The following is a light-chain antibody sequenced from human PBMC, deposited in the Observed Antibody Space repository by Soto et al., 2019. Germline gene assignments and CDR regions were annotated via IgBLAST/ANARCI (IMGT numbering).Light chain of an antibody. CDR2: ATS. CDR3: QQTYNTPPWT. J-gene: IGKJ1*01. Sequence: DIQMTQSPSSLPESVGDRVNITCRASQSISKYLNWYQQKPGKAPKLLIYATSTLQGGVPSRFSGSGSGTDFTLTITCLQPEDFATYYCQQTYNTPPWTFGQGTKVEV. V-gene: IGKV1-39*01. CDR1: QSISKY.